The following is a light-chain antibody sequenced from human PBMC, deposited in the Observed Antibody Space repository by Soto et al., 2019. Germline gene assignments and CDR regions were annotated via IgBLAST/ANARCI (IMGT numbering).Light chain of an antibody. Sequence: DIVMTQSPDSLAVSLGERATINCKSSQSVLYSPNNKNYLAWYQQRPGQPPKLLVYWASTRESGVPDRFSGSGSGTDFTLTISSLQAEDVAVYYCQQYYSNPWTFGQGTKVDIK. CDR2: WAS. CDR3: QQYYSNPWT. CDR1: QSVLYSPNNKNY. V-gene: IGKV4-1*01. J-gene: IGKJ1*01.